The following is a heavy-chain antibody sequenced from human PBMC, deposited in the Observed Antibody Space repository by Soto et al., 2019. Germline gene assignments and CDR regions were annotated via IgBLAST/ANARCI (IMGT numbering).Heavy chain of an antibody. V-gene: IGHV1-69*01. CDR2: IIPIFGTA. D-gene: IGHD2-15*01. Sequence: QVQLVQSGADVKKPGSSVKVSCKASGGTFSSYAISWVRQAPGQGLEWMGGIIPIFGTANYAQKFQGRVTITADESTSTAYMELSSLRSEDTAVYYCARGGVGYCSGGSCYPYWYFDFWGRGTLVTVSS. CDR3: ARGGVGYCSGGSCYPYWYFDF. J-gene: IGHJ2*01. CDR1: GGTFSSYA.